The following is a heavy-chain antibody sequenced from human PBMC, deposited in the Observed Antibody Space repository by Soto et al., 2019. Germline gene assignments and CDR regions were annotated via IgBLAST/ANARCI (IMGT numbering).Heavy chain of an antibody. D-gene: IGHD3-22*01. Sequence: QVQLVQSGAEVKKPGASVKVSCKASGYTFTTYGISWVRQAPGQGLEWMGWISTYNGNTNYAQNLQGRVTMTTDTYTSTAYMELRSLRSDDTAVYYCVRDMFYFGTSGYYRDADYGGQGTLVTVSS. V-gene: IGHV1-18*01. J-gene: IGHJ4*02. CDR3: VRDMFYFGTSGYYRDADY. CDR2: ISTYNGNT. CDR1: GYTFTTYG.